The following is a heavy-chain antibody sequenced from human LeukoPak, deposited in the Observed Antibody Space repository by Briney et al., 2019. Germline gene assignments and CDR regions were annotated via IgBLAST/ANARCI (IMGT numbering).Heavy chain of an antibody. CDR1: GYTLTELS. J-gene: IGHJ3*02. CDR2: FDPEDGET. D-gene: IGHD3-10*01. V-gene: IGHV1-24*01. CDR3: ATGSGSGSYYNWDAFDI. Sequence: ASVKVSCKVSGYTLTELSMHWVRQAPGKGLEWMGGFDPEDGETIYAQKLQGRVTMTEDTPTDTAYMELSSLRSEDTAVYYCATGSGSGSYYNWDAFDIWGQGTMVTVSS.